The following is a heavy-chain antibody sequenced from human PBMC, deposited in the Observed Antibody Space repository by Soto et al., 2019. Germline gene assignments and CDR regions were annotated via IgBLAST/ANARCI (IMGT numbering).Heavy chain of an antibody. D-gene: IGHD1-26*01. CDR3: AKDRVRVGRELLNQQFHNYYYYGMDV. CDR2: ISYHGNTE. Sequence: FPRLSCTASGFTFSHYALHWLRQTPGKGLEWVAYISYHGNTEKYADSVKGRFTISRDNYKQEVYLQMNSLRIEDTAVYYCAKDRVRVGRELLNQQFHNYYYYGMDVWGKGTTGNVAS. V-gene: IGHV3-30*04. J-gene: IGHJ6*04. CDR1: GFTFSHYA.